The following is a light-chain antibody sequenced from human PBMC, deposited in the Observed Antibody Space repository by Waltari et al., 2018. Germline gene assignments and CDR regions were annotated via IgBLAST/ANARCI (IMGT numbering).Light chain of an antibody. CDR1: QRVLYSSHNKDY. V-gene: IGKV4-1*01. CDR3: QQYYSTPLT. CDR2: GAS. J-gene: IGKJ4*01. Sequence: DIMMTQSPDSLAVSLGERATINCKSSQRVLYSSHNKDYLAWSQQKPGQPPKLLIYGASTRESGVPDRFSGSGSGTDFTLTISSLQAEDVAVYYCQQYYSTPLTFGGGTKVEIK.